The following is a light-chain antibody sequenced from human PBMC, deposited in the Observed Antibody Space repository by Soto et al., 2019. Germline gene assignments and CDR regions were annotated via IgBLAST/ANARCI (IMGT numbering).Light chain of an antibody. V-gene: IGLV2-18*02. CDR3: SSYTSTTYMV. J-gene: IGLJ2*01. Sequence: QSALAQPPSVSGSPGQSVTISCTGTGSDIGRYSRVSWYQQPPGTAPKLMIYEVTNRPSGVPDRFSGSKSGNTASLTISGLQAEDEADYFCSSYTSTTYMVFGGGTKVPS. CDR1: GSDIGRYSR. CDR2: EVT.